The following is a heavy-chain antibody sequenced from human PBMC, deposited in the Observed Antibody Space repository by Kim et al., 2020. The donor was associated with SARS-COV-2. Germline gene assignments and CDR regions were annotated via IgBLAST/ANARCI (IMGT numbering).Heavy chain of an antibody. J-gene: IGHJ4*02. CDR3: LQGGRGWFWGY. Sequence: GGSLRLSCTTSGFTFTGHAMSWVRQAPGKGLEWVSSIDCSDGTTYYVDSVKGRLSISRDDSKNTLYLQMSAFRPHDTAAFYRLQGGRGWFWGYSGQGTL. V-gene: IGHV3-23*01. CDR2: IDCSDGTT. CDR1: GFTFTGHA. D-gene: IGHD3-10*01.